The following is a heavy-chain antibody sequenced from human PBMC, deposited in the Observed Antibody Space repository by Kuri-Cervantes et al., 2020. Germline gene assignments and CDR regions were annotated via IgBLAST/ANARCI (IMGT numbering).Heavy chain of an antibody. CDR1: GFIFTDYE. D-gene: IGHD1-1*01. J-gene: IGHJ4*02. CDR3: AKDDWNDVSGTFDY. CDR2: ISLSGDTM. V-gene: IGHV3-48*03. Sequence: GGSLRLSCGASGFIFTDYEINWVRQAPGKGLEWISYISLSGDTMFYADSVKGRFTISRDNAKNSLYLQMNSLRAEDTALYYCAKDDWNDVSGTFDYWGQGTLVTVSS.